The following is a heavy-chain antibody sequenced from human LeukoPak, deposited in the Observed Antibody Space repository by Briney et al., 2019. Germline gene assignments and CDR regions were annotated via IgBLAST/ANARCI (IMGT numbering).Heavy chain of an antibody. V-gene: IGHV1-2*02. CDR3: ARGADLAANLFQH. CDR2: INPNSGGT. D-gene: IGHD6-13*01. J-gene: IGHJ1*01. CDR1: GYTFTTHY. Sequence: GASVKVSCKASGYTFTTHYIHWVRQAPGQGLEWMGWINPNSGGTNYAQKFQGRVTMTRDTSISTAYMELSRLRSDDTAVYYCARGADLAANLFQHWGQGTLVTVSS.